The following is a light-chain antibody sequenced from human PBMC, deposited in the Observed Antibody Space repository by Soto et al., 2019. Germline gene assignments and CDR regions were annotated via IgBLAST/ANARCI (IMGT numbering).Light chain of an antibody. CDR1: NSDVGGY. V-gene: IGLV2-8*01. CDR3: SSYAGSNTDVV. CDR2: EVT. Sequence: QSALTQPPSASGSPGQSVTISCTGTNSDVGGYVSWYQQHPGKAPKLMIYEVTKRPSGVPDRFSGSKSGNTASLTVSGLQAEDEADYYCSSYAGSNTDVVFGGGTKVTVL. J-gene: IGLJ2*01.